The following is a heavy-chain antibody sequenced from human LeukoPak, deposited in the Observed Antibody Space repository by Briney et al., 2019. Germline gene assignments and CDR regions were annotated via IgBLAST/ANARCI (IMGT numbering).Heavy chain of an antibody. CDR3: ARADYSSTWSHDYYYMDV. CDR1: GGSISSSSYY. V-gene: IGHV4-39*01. CDR2: IYYSGST. Sequence: SETLSLTCTVSGGSISSSSYYWGWIRQPPGKGLEWIGSIYYSGSTYYNPSPKSRVTISVDTSKNQFSLKLSSVTAAGTAVYYCARADYSSTWSHDYYYMDVWGKGTTVTISS. D-gene: IGHD6-13*01. J-gene: IGHJ6*03.